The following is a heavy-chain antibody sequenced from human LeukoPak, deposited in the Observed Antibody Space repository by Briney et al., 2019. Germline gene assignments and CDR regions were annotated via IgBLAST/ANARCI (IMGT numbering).Heavy chain of an antibody. V-gene: IGHV5-51*01. Sequence: GESLKISCKGSGYSFTSYWIGWVRQMPGKGLEWMGIIYPGDSDTRYSPSFQGQVTISADKSISTAYLQWSSLKASDTAMYYCASGRYYYGSGSDYNPYFDYWGQGTLVTVSS. D-gene: IGHD3-10*01. J-gene: IGHJ4*02. CDR3: ASGRYYYGSGSDYNPYFDY. CDR1: GYSFTSYW. CDR2: IYPGDSDT.